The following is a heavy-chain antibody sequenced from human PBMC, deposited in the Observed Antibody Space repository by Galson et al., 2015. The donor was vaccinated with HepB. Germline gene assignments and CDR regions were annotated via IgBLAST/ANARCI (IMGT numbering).Heavy chain of an antibody. Sequence: SVKVSCKASGYTFTSYGISWVRQAPGQGLEWMGWISAYNGNTNYAQKLQGRVTMTTDTSTSTAYMELRSLRSDDTAVYYCARFHQPRYYYGMDVWGQGTTVTVSS. CDR2: ISAYNGNT. J-gene: IGHJ6*02. CDR1: GYTFTSYG. V-gene: IGHV1-18*04. CDR3: ARFHQPRYYYGMDV.